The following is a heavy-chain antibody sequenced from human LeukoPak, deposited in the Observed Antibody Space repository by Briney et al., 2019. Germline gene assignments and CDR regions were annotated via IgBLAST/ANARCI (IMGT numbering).Heavy chain of an antibody. CDR2: IKQDGSEK. CDR3: ARQTELRYSSGWYGGGYVNY. J-gene: IGHJ4*02. Sequence: GGSLRLSCAASGFTFSNYWMNWVRQAPGKGLEWVANIKQDGSEKYYVDSVKGRFTTSRDNAKNSLYLQMNSLRAEDTAVYYCARQTELRYSSGWYGGGYVNYWGQGTLVTVSS. V-gene: IGHV3-7*01. D-gene: IGHD6-19*01. CDR1: GFTFSNYW.